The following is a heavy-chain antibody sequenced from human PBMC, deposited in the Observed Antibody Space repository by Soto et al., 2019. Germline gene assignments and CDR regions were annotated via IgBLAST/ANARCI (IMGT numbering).Heavy chain of an antibody. CDR2: IIPIFGTA. CDR1: GGTFSSYA. Sequence: ASVKVSCKASGGTFSSYAISWVRQAPGQGLEWMGGIIPIFGTANYAQKFQGRVTITADESTSTAYMELSSLRSEDTAVYYCARDRGCTNGVCYYGWFDPWGQGTLVTVSS. CDR3: ARDRGCTNGVCYYGWFDP. D-gene: IGHD2-8*01. V-gene: IGHV1-69*13. J-gene: IGHJ5*02.